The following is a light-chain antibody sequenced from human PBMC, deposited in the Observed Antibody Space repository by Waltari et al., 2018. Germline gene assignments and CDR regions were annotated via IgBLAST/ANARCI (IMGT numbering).Light chain of an antibody. V-gene: IGKV3-15*01. CDR3: QQYEDWPRHS. Sequence: VVTQSPATLSVSPGERVNLSCRASQNVGTSLAWYQQKPGQTPSLLLFGAYSRASGVPARFSGSGSGTDFTLAISSLQSEDFAVYYCQQYEDWPRHSFGGGTKVQIE. J-gene: IGKJ4*01. CDR1: QNVGTS. CDR2: GAY.